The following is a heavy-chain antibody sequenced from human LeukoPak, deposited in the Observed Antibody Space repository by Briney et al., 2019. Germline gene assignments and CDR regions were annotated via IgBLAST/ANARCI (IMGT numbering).Heavy chain of an antibody. CDR3: ATRNYDILTGYYRPYYYYGMDV. CDR1: GYTLTELS. Sequence: ASVKVSCKVSGYTLTELSMHWVRQAPGKGLEWMGGFAPEDGETIYAQKFQGRVTMTEDTSTDTAYMELSSLRSEDTAVYYCATRNYDILTGYYRPYYYYGMDVWGQGTTVTVSS. D-gene: IGHD3-9*01. J-gene: IGHJ6*02. V-gene: IGHV1-24*01. CDR2: FAPEDGET.